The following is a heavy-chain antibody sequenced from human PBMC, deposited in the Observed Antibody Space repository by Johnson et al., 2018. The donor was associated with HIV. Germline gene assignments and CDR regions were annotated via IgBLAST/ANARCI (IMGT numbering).Heavy chain of an antibody. CDR2: IYSGGST. CDR1: GFTVSSNY. D-gene: IGHD4-23*01. CDR3: ARANALNYGGNSPV. J-gene: IGHJ3*01. Sequence: EVQLVESGGGVVRPGGSLRLSCAASGFTVSSNYMSWVRQAPGKGLEWVSVIYSGGSTYYADSVKGRFTISRDNSKNTLYLQMNSLRAEDTAVYYCARANALNYGGNSPVWGQGTMVTVSS. V-gene: IGHV3-66*01.